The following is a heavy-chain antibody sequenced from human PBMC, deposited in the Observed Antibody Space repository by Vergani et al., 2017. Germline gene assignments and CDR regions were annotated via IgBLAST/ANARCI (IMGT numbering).Heavy chain of an antibody. V-gene: IGHV5-10-1*03. CDR3: ARGAGGGWTEDWFDP. J-gene: IGHJ5*02. Sequence: EVQLVQSGAEVKKPGESLRISCKGSGYSFTSYRISWVRQMPGKGLEWMGRIDPSDSYTNYSPSFQGHVTISADKSISTAYLQWSSLKASDTAMYYCARGAGGGWTEDWFDPWGQGTLVTVSS. CDR1: GYSFTSYR. D-gene: IGHD6-19*01. CDR2: IDPSDSYT.